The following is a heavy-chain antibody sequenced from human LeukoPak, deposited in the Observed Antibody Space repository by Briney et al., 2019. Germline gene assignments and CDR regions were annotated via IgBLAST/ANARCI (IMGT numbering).Heavy chain of an antibody. J-gene: IGHJ4*02. Sequence: GGSVRLSCAASGFIFTTYTMHWVRQAPGKGLEWVSSVTHSSTYIFYAGSVKGRFTISRNNAKNSVYLQMNSLRAEDTAVYYCARGNDILSARGQGTLVTVSS. CDR3: ARGNDILSA. V-gene: IGHV3-21*01. CDR2: VTHSSTYI. CDR1: GFIFTTYT. D-gene: IGHD3-9*01.